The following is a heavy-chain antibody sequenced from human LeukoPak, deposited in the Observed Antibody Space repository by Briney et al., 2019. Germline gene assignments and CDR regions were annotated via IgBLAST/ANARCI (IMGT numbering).Heavy chain of an antibody. CDR2: IYYSGTT. CDR1: GGSISSSSYY. CDR3: ARYDSDGSTYWFDP. Sequence: PSETLSLTCTVSGGSISSSSYYWGWIRQPPGKGLEWIGSIYYSGTTYYNPSLKSRVTISVDTSKNQFSLKLSSVTAADTAVYYCARYDSDGSTYWFDPWGQGTLDTVSS. J-gene: IGHJ5*02. V-gene: IGHV4-39*01. D-gene: IGHD3-10*01.